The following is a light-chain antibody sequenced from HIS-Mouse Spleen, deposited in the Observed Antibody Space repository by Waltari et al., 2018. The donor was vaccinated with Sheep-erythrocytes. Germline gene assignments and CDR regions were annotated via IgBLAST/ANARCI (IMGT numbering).Light chain of an antibody. J-gene: IGKJ3*01. CDR2: AAS. V-gene: IGKV1-9*01. CDR1: QGISSY. Sequence: VSITCRASQGISSYLAWYQQKPGKAPKLLIYAASTLQSGVPSRFSGSGSGTEFTLTISSLQPEDFATYYCQQLNSYPPAFGPGTKVDIK. CDR3: QQLNSYPPA.